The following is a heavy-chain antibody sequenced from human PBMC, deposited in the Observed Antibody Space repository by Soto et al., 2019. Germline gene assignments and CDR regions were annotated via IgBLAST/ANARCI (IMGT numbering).Heavy chain of an antibody. CDR2: INPSSGST. V-gene: IGHV1-46*01. CDR3: AREMYTTRGSPFDY. J-gene: IGHJ4*02. D-gene: IGHD3-16*01. Sequence: GPVKGSFQASGYPLPRYYVNWVGQAPGQGLEWMGFINPSSGSTSYAQKFQGRVTMTRDTSTSTVYMEVSSLRSEDTAVYYCAREMYTTRGSPFDYWGQRTLVTVSS. CDR1: GYPLPRYY.